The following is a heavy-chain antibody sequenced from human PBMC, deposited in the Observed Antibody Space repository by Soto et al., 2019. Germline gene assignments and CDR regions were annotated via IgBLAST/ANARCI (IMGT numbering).Heavy chain of an antibody. Sequence: ASVKVSCKASGYTFTSYVMHWVRQAPGQRLEWMGWINPGNGNTKYSQKFQGRITISWDTSASTAYMDLSSLRSEDTAVYYCVKDDPALHYWGQGTLVTVSS. D-gene: IGHD2-2*01. V-gene: IGHV1-3*01. CDR3: VKDDPALHY. J-gene: IGHJ4*02. CDR2: INPGNGNT. CDR1: GYTFTSYV.